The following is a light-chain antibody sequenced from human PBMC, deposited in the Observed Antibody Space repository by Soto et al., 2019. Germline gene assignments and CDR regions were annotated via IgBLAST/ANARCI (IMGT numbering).Light chain of an antibody. CDR3: LQDYSYPQT. CDR1: QDIRND. V-gene: IGKV1-6*01. J-gene: IGKJ1*01. Sequence: AIQMTQSPASLSASVGERVTITSRASQDIRNDLGWYQQKPGKAPKFLIYAASRLESGVPSRFSGSGSGTDFTLTITSLQPEDFATYYCLQDYSYPQTFGQGTKVDIK. CDR2: AAS.